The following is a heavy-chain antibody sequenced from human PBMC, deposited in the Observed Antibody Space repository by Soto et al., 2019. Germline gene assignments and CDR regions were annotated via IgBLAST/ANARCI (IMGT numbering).Heavy chain of an antibody. J-gene: IGHJ4*02. CDR3: VSQRTTVITQAYFDY. D-gene: IGHD4-4*01. CDR1: GFTFSSDA. Sequence: GGSLRLSCAASGFTFSSDAMSWVRQAPGKGLEWVSAISGSGGSTYYADSVKSRVTISVDTSKNQFSLNLNSVTASDTAVYFCVSQRTTVITQAYFDYWGPGALVTVSS. CDR2: ISGSGGST. V-gene: IGHV3-23*01.